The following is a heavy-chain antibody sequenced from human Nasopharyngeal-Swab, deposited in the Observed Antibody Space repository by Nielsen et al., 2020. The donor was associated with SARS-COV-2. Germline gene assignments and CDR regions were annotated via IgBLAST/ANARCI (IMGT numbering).Heavy chain of an antibody. CDR1: GFTFSTYA. J-gene: IGHJ4*02. CDR2: ISARGGSS. V-gene: IGHV3-23*01. D-gene: IGHD3-16*01. CDR3: AKPLGSGGAYDF. Sequence: GGSLRLSCAASGFTFSTYAMTWVRQVPGKGLEWVSGISARGGSSFYADSVKGRLTISRDNSRNTLYLQMNSLRAEDTAIYYCAKPLGSGGAYDFWGPGTLVSVS.